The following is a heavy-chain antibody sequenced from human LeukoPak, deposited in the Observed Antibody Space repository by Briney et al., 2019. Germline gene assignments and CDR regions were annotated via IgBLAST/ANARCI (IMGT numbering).Heavy chain of an antibody. CDR2: ISDDGGNK. CDR1: GFTFSNYG. V-gene: IGHV3-30*03. D-gene: IGHD6-13*01. CDR3: ARDGFISNTWYGFLGF. Sequence: GGSLRLSCTASGFTFSNYGMHWVRQAPGKGLDWVAIISDDGGNKYYADSVQGRVTISRDNSKNTLYLQVSSLRDEDTAVYYCARDGFISNTWYGFLGFWGQGTLVTVSS. J-gene: IGHJ4*01.